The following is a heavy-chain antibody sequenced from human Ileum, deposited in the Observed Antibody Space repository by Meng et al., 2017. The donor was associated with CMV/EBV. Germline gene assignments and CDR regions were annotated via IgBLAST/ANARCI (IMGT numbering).Heavy chain of an antibody. V-gene: IGHV4-38-2*02. CDR1: GYSISSGHY. J-gene: IGHJ4*02. CDR3: ARNPRRNDVFHFDS. D-gene: IGHD3/OR15-3a*01. Sequence: GSLRLSCTVSGYSISSGHYWGWIRQPPGKGLEWIASIHYSLGAFYNPSLRSRVTISLDMSKNQLSLKLTSLSAADTAVYYCARNPRRNDVFHFDSWGQGTLVTVSS. CDR2: IHYSLGA.